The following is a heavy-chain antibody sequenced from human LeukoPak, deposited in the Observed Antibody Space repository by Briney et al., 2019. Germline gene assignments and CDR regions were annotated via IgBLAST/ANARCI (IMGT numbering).Heavy chain of an antibody. Sequence: SETLSLTCTVSGCSISSSYWSWIRQPPGKGLEWVGYIFTSGSPTYNPSLKSRETISGDTCNNQCSLRLSSVTAADTAVYICARRRSGGRDFDYWGRGTLVTVSS. J-gene: IGHJ4*02. CDR1: GCSISSSY. V-gene: IGHV4-4*09. CDR2: IFTSGSP. D-gene: IGHD2-15*01. CDR3: ARRRSGGRDFDY.